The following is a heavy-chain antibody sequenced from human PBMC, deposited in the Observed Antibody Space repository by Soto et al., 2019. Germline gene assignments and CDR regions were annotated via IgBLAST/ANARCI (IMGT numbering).Heavy chain of an antibody. D-gene: IGHD6-25*01. Sequence: QAQLVQSGAEVKKPGASVKVSCKASGYSFTTYIISWVRQTAGQGLEWMGWIAAYNGNPNYPQNRQGRVPMTIDPSTSTAYMELTSLRSDDTAVYYCARIAAESDFAMDVWGQGTTVTVSS. V-gene: IGHV1-18*01. CDR1: GYSFTTYI. J-gene: IGHJ6*02. CDR2: IAAYNGNP. CDR3: ARIAAESDFAMDV.